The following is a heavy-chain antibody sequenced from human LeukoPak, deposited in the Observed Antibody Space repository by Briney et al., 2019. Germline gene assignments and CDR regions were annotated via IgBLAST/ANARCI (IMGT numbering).Heavy chain of an antibody. Sequence: PSETLSLTCTVSGGSISSYYWSWIRQPPGKGLEWIGYIYYSGSTNYNPSLKSRVTISVDTSKNQFSLKLSSVTAADTAVYYCARLVAAPYDSSGYFDYWGQGTLVTVSS. J-gene: IGHJ4*02. V-gene: IGHV4-59*08. CDR3: ARLVAAPYDSSGYFDY. CDR2: IYYSGST. D-gene: IGHD3-22*01. CDR1: GGSISSYY.